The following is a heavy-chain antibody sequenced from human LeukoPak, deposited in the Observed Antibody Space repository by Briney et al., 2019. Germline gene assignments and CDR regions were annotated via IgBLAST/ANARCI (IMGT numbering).Heavy chain of an antibody. V-gene: IGHV1-2*02. CDR1: GYTFTFYY. J-gene: IGHJ4*02. D-gene: IGHD6-13*01. CDR2: INPNSGGT. Sequence: ASVTVSFTASGYTFTFYYIYWVRQAPGQGLEWMGWINPNSGGTNYAQKFQGRVTMTREMSISTAYMKLSRLRSDDTAVYYCARGQQLASNWGQGTLVTVSS. CDR3: ARGQQLASN.